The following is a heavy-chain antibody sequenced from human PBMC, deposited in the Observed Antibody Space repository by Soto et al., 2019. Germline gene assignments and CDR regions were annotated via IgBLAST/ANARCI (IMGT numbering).Heavy chain of an antibody. J-gene: IGHJ6*02. D-gene: IGHD2-15*01. CDR3: ARRNRYCSGGSCAKVYYYYCMDV. CDR1: GGTFSSYA. CDR2: IIPIFGTA. V-gene: IGHV1-69*12. Sequence: QVQLVQSGAEVKKPGSSVKVSCKASGGTFSSYAISWVRQAPGQGLEWMGGIIPIFGTANYAQKFQGRVTIIADESTSTAYMELSSLRSEETAVYYCARRNRYCSGGSCAKVYYYYCMDVWGQGTTVTVSS.